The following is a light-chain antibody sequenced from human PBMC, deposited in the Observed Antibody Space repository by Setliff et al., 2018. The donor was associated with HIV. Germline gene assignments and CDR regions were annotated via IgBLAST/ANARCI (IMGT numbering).Light chain of an antibody. CDR2: GYI. Sequence: QSVLTQPPAVSGAPGQRITISCTGNSSNIGAGFDVHWYQHLPGTAPKLLIYGYINRPSGVPDRFSGSKSGASASLAITGLQAEDEADYYCSSYTSSTPLYVFGTGTKV. J-gene: IGLJ1*01. CDR3: SSYTSSTPLYV. CDR1: SSNIGAGFD. V-gene: IGLV1-40*01.